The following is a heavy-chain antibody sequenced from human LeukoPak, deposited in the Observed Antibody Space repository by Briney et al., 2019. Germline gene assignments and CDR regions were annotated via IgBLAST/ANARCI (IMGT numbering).Heavy chain of an antibody. D-gene: IGHD1-1*01. CDR2: IYYSGST. V-gene: IGHV4-59*01. CDR3: ARDRQTSDYYYYYMDV. Sequence: SETLPLTCTVSGGSISSYSWSWIRQPPGKGLEWIGYIYYSGSTNYNPSLKSRVTISVDTSKNQFSLKLSSVTAADPAVYYCARDRQTSDYYYYYMDVWGKGTTVTVSS. J-gene: IGHJ6*03. CDR1: GGSISSYS.